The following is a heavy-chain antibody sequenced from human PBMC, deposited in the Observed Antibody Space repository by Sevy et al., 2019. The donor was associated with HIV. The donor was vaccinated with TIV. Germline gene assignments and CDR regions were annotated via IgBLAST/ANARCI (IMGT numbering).Heavy chain of an antibody. J-gene: IGHJ4*02. D-gene: IGHD3-10*01. CDR2: ISASAGST. Sequence: GGSLRLSCAASGFTFSTYAMTWVRQAPGKGLEWVSVISASAGSTYYSDSVKGRFTISRDNSKNTLYLQMNSLRAEDTAVYYCAKDRVSGTHYTGDFDYWGQGTLVTVSS. V-gene: IGHV3-23*01. CDR1: GFTFSTYA. CDR3: AKDRVSGTHYTGDFDY.